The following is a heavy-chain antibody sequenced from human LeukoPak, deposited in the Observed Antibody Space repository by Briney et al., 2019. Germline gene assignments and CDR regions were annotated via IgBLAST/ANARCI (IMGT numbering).Heavy chain of an antibody. Sequence: KPSETLSLTCTVSGGSISGYYWSWIRQPPGKGLEWIGYIYYSGSTNYNPSLKSRVTISVDTSKNQFSLKLSSVTAADTAVYYCARHYGSSSPLVDYWGQGTLVTVSS. J-gene: IGHJ4*02. CDR2: IYYSGST. D-gene: IGHD6-6*01. CDR3: ARHYGSSSPLVDY. V-gene: IGHV4-59*08. CDR1: GGSISGYY.